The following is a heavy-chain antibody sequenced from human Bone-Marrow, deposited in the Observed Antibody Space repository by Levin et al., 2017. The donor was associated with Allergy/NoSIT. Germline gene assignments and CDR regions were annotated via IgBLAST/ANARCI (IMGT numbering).Heavy chain of an antibody. CDR1: GFTFSSYV. J-gene: IGHJ4*02. V-gene: IGHV3-33*01. CDR2: IWYDGSNK. CDR3: AREKGMYYFDH. Sequence: AGGSLRLSCAASGFTFSSYVMHWVRQAPGKGLEWVSVIWYDGSNKYYADSVKGRFTIFRDNSKNTLFLQMNSLRVEDTAMYYCAREKGMYYFDHWGQGTLVSVSS. D-gene: IGHD3-10*01.